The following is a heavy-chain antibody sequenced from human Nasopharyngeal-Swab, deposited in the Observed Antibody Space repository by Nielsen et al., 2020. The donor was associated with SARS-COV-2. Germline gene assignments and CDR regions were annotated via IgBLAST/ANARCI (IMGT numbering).Heavy chain of an antibody. CDR2: ISGSTNYI. D-gene: IGHD4-23*01. CDR1: GFPFNRYN. Sequence: GESLKISCAASGFPFNRYNMNWVRQAPGKGLEWVSSISGSTNYIYYADSVKGRFTISRDNAKNSLFLQINSLRAEDTAVYYCARDYGGWFDYWGQGTLVTVSS. CDR3: ARDYGGWFDY. V-gene: IGHV3-21*01. J-gene: IGHJ4*02.